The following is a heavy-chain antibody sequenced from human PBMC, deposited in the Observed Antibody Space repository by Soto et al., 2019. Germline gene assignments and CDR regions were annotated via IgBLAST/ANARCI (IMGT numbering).Heavy chain of an antibody. D-gene: IGHD6-19*01. CDR1: GFTFSSYG. CDR3: AKAGYSSTYYFDY. J-gene: IGHJ4*02. Sequence: GGSLRLSCAASGFTFSSYGMHWVRQAPGKGLEWVAVISYDGSNKYYADSVKGRFTISRDNSKNTLYLQMNSLRAEDTAVYYCAKAGYSSTYYFDYWGQGTLVTVSS. CDR2: ISYDGSNK. V-gene: IGHV3-30*18.